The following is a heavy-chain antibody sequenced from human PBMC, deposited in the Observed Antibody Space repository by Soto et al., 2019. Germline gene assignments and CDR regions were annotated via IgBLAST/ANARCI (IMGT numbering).Heavy chain of an antibody. Sequence: ELKLVESGGGLVQPGGSLRLSCAASGFTFSYYWMHWVRQAPGTGLVWVSHIHSDGTTTTYADSVKGRFTVSKDNTKNTLYLQRNSLIAEDTAVYYCARGDRGGFDIWGQGTVAIVSS. CDR1: GFTFSYYW. CDR2: IHSDGTTT. CDR3: ARGDRGGFDI. D-gene: IGHD2-15*01. J-gene: IGHJ3*02. V-gene: IGHV3-74*01.